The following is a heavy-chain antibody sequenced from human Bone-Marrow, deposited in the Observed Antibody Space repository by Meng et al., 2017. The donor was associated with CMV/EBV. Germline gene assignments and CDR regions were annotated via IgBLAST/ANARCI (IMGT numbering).Heavy chain of an antibody. CDR3: TRLHKFDP. J-gene: IGHJ5*02. CDR1: GFTFSGSA. V-gene: IGHV3-73*01. CDR2: IRSKANSYAT. Sequence: LSLTCAASGFTFSGSAMHWVRQASGKGLEWVGRIRSKANSYATAYAASVKGRFTISRDDSKNTAYLQMNSLKTEDTAVYYCTRLHKFDPWGQGTLVTVSS.